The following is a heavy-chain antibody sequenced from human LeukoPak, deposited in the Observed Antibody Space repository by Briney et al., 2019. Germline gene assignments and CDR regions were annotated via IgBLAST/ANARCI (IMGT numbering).Heavy chain of an antibody. Sequence: GGSLRLSCAASGFTFITYAMHWVRQAPGKGLEWVAVISYDGSNKYYADSVKGRFTISRDNSKNTLYLQMNSLRAEDTAVYYCARERGYSYGTLIDYRGQGTLVTVSS. V-gene: IGHV3-30*04. CDR3: ARERGYSYGTLIDY. CDR2: ISYDGSNK. CDR1: GFTFITYA. D-gene: IGHD5-18*01. J-gene: IGHJ4*02.